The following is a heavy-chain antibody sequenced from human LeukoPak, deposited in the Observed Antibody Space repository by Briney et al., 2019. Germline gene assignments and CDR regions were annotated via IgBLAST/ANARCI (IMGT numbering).Heavy chain of an antibody. J-gene: IGHJ4*02. Sequence: GSLRLSCAASGFTFSNYGMSWVRQVPGKGLEWVSTISGSGSATYNAGSVKGRFTTSRDNSNNTLYLQMNSLRAEDTAVYYCAKTEAPAAIRAGSDYWGQGTLVTVSS. CDR2: ISGSGSAT. CDR3: AKTEAPAAIRAGSDY. D-gene: IGHD2-2*02. CDR1: GFTFSNYG. V-gene: IGHV3-23*01.